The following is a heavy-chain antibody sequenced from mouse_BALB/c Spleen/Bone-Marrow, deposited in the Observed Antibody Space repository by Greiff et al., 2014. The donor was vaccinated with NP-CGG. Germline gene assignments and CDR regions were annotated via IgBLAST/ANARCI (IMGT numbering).Heavy chain of an antibody. D-gene: IGHD4-1*01. Sequence: EVMLVESGGGLVQPGGSRKLSCAASGFTLRSFGMHWVRQAPEKGLEWVAYISSDSSAVYYADTVKGRFTISRDNPKNTLFLQMTSLRSEDTAMYYCTRGGNWDDFDYWGQGTTLTVSS. CDR1: GFTLRSFG. J-gene: IGHJ2*01. CDR3: TRGGNWDDFDY. CDR2: ISSDSSAV. V-gene: IGHV5-17*02.